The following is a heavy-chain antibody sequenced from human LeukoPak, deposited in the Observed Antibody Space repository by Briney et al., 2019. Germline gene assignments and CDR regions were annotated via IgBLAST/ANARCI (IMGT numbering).Heavy chain of an antibody. J-gene: IGHJ5*02. Sequence: PSETLSLTCTVSGGSISSSSYYWGWIRQPPGKGLEWIGSIYYSGSTYYNPSLKSRVTISVDTSKNQFSLKLSSVTAADTAVYYCAREGGIRFGELFHWFDPWGQGTLVTVSS. CDR3: AREGGIRFGELFHWFDP. V-gene: IGHV4-39*07. CDR2: IYYSGST. CDR1: GGSISSSSYY. D-gene: IGHD3-10*01.